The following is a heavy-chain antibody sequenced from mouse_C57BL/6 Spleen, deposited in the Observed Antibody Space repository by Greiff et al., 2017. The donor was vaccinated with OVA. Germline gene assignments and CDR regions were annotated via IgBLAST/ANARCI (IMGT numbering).Heavy chain of an antibody. CDR3: ARREITTVVATNYAMDY. J-gene: IGHJ4*01. CDR1: GFTFSDYG. V-gene: IGHV5-17*01. CDR2: ISSGSSTI. D-gene: IGHD1-1*01. Sequence: VQLQQSGGGLVKPGGSLKLSCAASGFTFSDYGMHWVRQAPEKGLEWVAYISSGSSTIYYADTVKGRFTISRDNAKNTLFLQMTSLMSEDTAMYYCARREITTVVATNYAMDYWGQGTSVTVSS.